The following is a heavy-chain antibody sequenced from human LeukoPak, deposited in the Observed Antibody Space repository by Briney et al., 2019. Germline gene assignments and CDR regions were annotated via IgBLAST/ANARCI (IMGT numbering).Heavy chain of an antibody. J-gene: IGHJ4*02. V-gene: IGHV3-30*04. CDR3: AREWGVTTSPYFDY. CDR1: GFTFSSYA. Sequence: PGGSLRLSCAASGFTFSSYAMHWVRQAPGKGLEWVAVISYDGSNKYYAESVKGRFTISRDNSKNTLYLQMNSLRAEVTAVYYCAREWGVTTSPYFDYWGQGTLVTVSS. D-gene: IGHD4-17*01. CDR2: ISYDGSNK.